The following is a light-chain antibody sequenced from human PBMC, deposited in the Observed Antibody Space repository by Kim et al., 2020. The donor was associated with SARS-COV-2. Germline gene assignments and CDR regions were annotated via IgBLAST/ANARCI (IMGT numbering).Light chain of an antibody. J-gene: IGKJ4*01. CDR1: QSVSSY. Sequence: EIVLTQSPATLSLSPGERATLSCRASQSVSSYLAWYQQKPGQAPRLLIYDASNRATGIPARFSGSGSGTGFTLTISSLEPEDFAVYYCQQRSNWPLTFGGGTKLEI. V-gene: IGKV3-11*01. CDR2: DAS. CDR3: QQRSNWPLT.